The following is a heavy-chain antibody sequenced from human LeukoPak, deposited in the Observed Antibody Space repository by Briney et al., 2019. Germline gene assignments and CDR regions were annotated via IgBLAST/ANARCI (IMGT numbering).Heavy chain of an antibody. CDR2: IYYSGST. J-gene: IGHJ5*02. CDR3: AGLNDDILTGYFNWFDP. Sequence: SETLSLTCTVSVDSISSCDYYWRWSCQPPGEGLEWFGYIYYSGSTYYNPSLKSRVTISVYTSKNQFSLKLSSVTAADTAVYYCAGLNDDILTGYFNWFDPWGQGTLVTVSS. CDR1: VDSISSCDYY. V-gene: IGHV4-30-4*01. D-gene: IGHD3-9*01.